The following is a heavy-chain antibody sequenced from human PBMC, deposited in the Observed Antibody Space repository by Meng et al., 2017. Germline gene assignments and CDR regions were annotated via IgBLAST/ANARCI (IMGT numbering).Heavy chain of an antibody. D-gene: IGHD1-26*01. V-gene: IGHV4-34*01. Sequence: QGQLQQWGAGLLKPSETLSLTCAVYGGSFSGYYWSWIRQPPGKGLEWIGEINHSGSTNYNPSLKSRVTISVDTSKNQFSLKLSPVTAADTAVYYCAYATTLSNWGQGTLVTVSS. J-gene: IGHJ4*02. CDR3: AYATTLSN. CDR1: GGSFSGYY. CDR2: INHSGST.